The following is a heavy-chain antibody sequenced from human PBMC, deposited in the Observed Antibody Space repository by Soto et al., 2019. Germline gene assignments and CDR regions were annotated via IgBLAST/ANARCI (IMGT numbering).Heavy chain of an antibody. D-gene: IGHD2-2*01. J-gene: IGHJ4*02. CDR3: HLAWRDLQPVFDY. Sequence: QDQLVQSGAEVKKPGSSVKVSCKASGGTFSIYAISWVRQAPGQGLEYMGGIIPVFGTSNYARKFQGRVTITADESTSTAYMDLSSLRSEDTAVYFCHLAWRDLQPVFDYWGQGTLVSVSS. CDR2: IIPVFGTS. CDR1: GGTFSIYA. V-gene: IGHV1-69*12.